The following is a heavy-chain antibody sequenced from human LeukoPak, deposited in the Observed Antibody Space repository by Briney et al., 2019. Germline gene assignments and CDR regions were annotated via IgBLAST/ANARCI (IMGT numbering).Heavy chain of an antibody. CDR2: INGGTT. D-gene: IGHD2-15*01. CDR1: GMPFSSDA. CDR3: AKSGLNRFDY. Sequence: GGSLRLSCAASGMPFSSDAMSWVRQAPGKGLEWVSAINGGTTLYADSVKGRFTISRDNSKNTLFLQMNSLRAEDTAVYFCAKSGLNRFDYWGQGTLVTVSS. V-gene: IGHV3-23*01. J-gene: IGHJ4*02.